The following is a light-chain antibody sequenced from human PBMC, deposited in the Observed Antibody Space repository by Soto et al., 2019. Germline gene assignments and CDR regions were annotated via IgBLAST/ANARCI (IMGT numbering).Light chain of an antibody. CDR1: QSVSSSS. CDR2: GTS. Sequence: TVLTQSPGTLSLSPGERATLSCRASQSVSSSSLAWYQQRPGQAPRLLIYGTSSRATGIPDRFSGSGSGTDFTLTISGLEPEDFAVYYCQQYGNSRGTFGQGPKVDIK. V-gene: IGKV3-20*01. J-gene: IGKJ1*01. CDR3: QQYGNSRGT.